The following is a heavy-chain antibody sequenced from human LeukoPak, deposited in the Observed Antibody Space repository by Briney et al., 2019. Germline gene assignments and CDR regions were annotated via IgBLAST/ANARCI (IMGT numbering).Heavy chain of an antibody. CDR1: GFTFSYAW. CDR2: IKSKTDGGTA. J-gene: IGHJ4*02. V-gene: IGHV3-15*01. D-gene: IGHD5-12*01. CDR3: TTDYPNSGYETFDS. Sequence: PGGSLRLSCAASGFTFSYAWMSWVRQAPGKGLGWVGRIKSKTDGGTADYAAPVKGRFTISGDDSKNTLYLQMNSLKTEDTAVYYCTTDYPNSGYETFDSWGQGTLVSVSS.